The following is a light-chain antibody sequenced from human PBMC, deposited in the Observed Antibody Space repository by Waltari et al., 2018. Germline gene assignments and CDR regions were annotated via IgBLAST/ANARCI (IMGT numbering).Light chain of an antibody. J-gene: IGKJ1*01. CDR2: GAS. Sequence: CRASQSVSSNLAWYQQKPGQAPRLLLHGASTRATGIPARFSGSGSGTEFTLTISSLQSEDFAVYYCQQYNNWPPGAFGQGTKVEIK. CDR1: QSVSSN. V-gene: IGKV3-15*01. CDR3: QQYNNWPPGA.